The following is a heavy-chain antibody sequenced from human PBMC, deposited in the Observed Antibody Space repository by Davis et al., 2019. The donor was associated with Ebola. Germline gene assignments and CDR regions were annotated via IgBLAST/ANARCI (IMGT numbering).Heavy chain of an antibody. Sequence: GESLKISCAASGFTFSNNAMSWVRQAPGKGLEWVSSFSGSGDNRYYADSVRGRFIISRENSKNTLYLQMNSLRAEDTAVYYCAKSGLSFGVVKYHYGMDVWGKGTTVTVSS. J-gene: IGHJ6*04. D-gene: IGHD3-3*01. CDR3: AKSGLSFGVVKYHYGMDV. V-gene: IGHV3-23*01. CDR2: FSGSGDNR. CDR1: GFTFSNNA.